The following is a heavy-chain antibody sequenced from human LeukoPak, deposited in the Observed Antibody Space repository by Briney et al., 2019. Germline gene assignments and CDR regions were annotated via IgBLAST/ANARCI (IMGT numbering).Heavy chain of an antibody. Sequence: PGGSLRLSCAASGFTFSSYSMNWVRQAPGKGLEWVSSISSSSSYIYYADSVKGRFTISRDNAENSLYLQMNSLRAEDTAVYYCASEGTGGDWLLSHAFDIWGQGTMVTVSS. J-gene: IGHJ3*02. CDR2: ISSSSSYI. V-gene: IGHV3-21*01. CDR1: GFTFSSYS. D-gene: IGHD3-9*01. CDR3: ASEGTGGDWLLSHAFDI.